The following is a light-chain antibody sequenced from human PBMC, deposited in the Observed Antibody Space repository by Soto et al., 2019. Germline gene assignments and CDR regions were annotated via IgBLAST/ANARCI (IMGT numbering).Light chain of an antibody. J-gene: IGLJ2*01. CDR2: EVS. V-gene: IGLV2-14*01. CDR1: SSDVGGYNY. CDR3: SSFSSTSTIV. Sequence: QSALTQPASVSGSPGQSITISCIGSSSDVGGYNYVSWYQHHPGRVPKPMIFEVSDRPSGVSSGFSVSKSGNTAYLTISGLQADDESDDYCSSFSSTSTIVFGGGTKLTVL.